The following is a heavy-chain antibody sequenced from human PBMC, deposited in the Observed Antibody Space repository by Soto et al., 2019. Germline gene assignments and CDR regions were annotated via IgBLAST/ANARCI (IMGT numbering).Heavy chain of an antibody. CDR1: GFTFSSYS. Sequence: GGSLRLCCAASGFTFSSYSMNWVRQAPGKGLEWVSYISSSSSTIYYADSVKGRFTISRDNAKNSLYLQMNSLRAEDTAVYYCARDPPDYGENRDYYYMDVWGKGTTVTVS. J-gene: IGHJ6*03. V-gene: IGHV3-48*01. D-gene: IGHD4-17*01. CDR3: ARDPPDYGENRDYYYMDV. CDR2: ISSSSSTI.